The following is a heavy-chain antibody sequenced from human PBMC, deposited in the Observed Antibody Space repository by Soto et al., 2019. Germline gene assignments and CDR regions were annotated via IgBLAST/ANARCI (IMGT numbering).Heavy chain of an antibody. V-gene: IGHV2-70*01. CDR3: ARIHLGYCSSTSCRSEYYYYGMDV. CDR2: IAWDDDK. J-gene: IGHJ6*02. Sequence: FVPTLVNPTQTLALTFTFSGFSISNSGMCVSWIRQPPGKALEWLALIAWDDDKYYSASLKTTLTISKDTSKTQVVLTMTNLDPVDTATYYCARIHLGYCSSTSCRSEYYYYGMDVWGQGTTVTVPS. CDR1: GFSISNSGMC. D-gene: IGHD2-2*01.